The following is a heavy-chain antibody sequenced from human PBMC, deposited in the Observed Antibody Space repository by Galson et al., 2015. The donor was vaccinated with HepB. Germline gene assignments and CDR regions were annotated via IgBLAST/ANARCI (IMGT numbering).Heavy chain of an antibody. CDR3: AKDGKVMGSGWVNFDY. J-gene: IGHJ4*02. CDR2: ISGSGGST. V-gene: IGHV3-23*01. Sequence: SLRLSCAASGFTFSSYAMSWVRQAPGKGLEWVSAISGSGGSTYYADSVKGRFTISRDNSKNTLYLQMNSLRAEDTAVYYCAKDGKVMGSGWVNFDYWGQGTLVTVSS. D-gene: IGHD6-19*01. CDR1: GFTFSSYA.